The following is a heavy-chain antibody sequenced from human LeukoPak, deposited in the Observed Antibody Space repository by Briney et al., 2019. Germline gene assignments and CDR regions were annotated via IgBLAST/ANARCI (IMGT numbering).Heavy chain of an antibody. CDR2: ISWNSGSI. Sequence: GGSLRLSCAASGFTFSTYNMHWVRQAPGKGLEWVSGISWNSGSIAYAESVKGRFTISRDNAKNSLYLQMNSLRAEDMALYYCAKDSSGWSPSYMDVWGKGTTVTVSS. D-gene: IGHD6-19*01. J-gene: IGHJ6*03. CDR3: AKDSSGWSPSYMDV. CDR1: GFTFSTYN. V-gene: IGHV3-9*03.